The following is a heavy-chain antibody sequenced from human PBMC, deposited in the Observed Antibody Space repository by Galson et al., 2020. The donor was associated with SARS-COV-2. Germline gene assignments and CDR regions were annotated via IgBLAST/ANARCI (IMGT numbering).Heavy chain of an antibody. Sequence: SETLSLTCAVYGGSFSGYYWSWIRQPPGKGLEWIGEINHSGSTNYNPSLKSRVTISVDTSKNQFSLKLSSVTAADTAVYYCARGPTIFGVGPTRDFDYWGQGTLVTVSS. CDR2: INHSGST. CDR1: GGSFSGYY. V-gene: IGHV4-34*01. CDR3: ARGPTIFGVGPTRDFDY. D-gene: IGHD3-3*01. J-gene: IGHJ4*02.